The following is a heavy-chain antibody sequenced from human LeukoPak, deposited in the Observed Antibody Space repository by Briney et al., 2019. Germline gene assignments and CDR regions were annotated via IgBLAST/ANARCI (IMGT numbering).Heavy chain of an antibody. J-gene: IGHJ4*02. Sequence: PGGSLRLSCAASGFTFSSYDMHWVRQATGKGLEWVSAIGTAGDTYYPGSVKGRFTISRENAKNSLYLQMNSLRAGDTAVYYCARVGSSSWSFDYWGQGTLVTVSS. CDR3: ARVGSSSWSFDY. CDR1: GFTFSSYD. D-gene: IGHD6-13*01. V-gene: IGHV3-13*01. CDR2: IGTAGDT.